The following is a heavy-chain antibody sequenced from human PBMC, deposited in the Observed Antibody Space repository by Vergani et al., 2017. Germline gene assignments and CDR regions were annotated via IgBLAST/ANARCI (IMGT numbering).Heavy chain of an antibody. CDR3: ARDLHDYGYLDV. V-gene: IGHV3-30*02. CDR2: IRDDGSNK. CDR1: GFTFSSYG. Sequence: QVQLVESGGGVVQPGGSLRLSCAASGFTFSSYGMHWVRQAPGKGLEWVAFIRDDGSNKYYADSVKGRFTISRDNSKNSVSLQLDSLRAEDTAVYYCARDLHDYGYLDVWGGGTTVTVSS. J-gene: IGHJ6*03.